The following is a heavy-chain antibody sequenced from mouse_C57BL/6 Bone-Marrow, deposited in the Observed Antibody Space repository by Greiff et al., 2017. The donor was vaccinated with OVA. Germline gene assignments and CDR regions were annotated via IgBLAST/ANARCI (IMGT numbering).Heavy chain of an antibody. D-gene: IGHD4-1*01. V-gene: IGHV5-12*01. CDR2: ISNGGGST. J-gene: IGHJ4*01. Sequence: DVQLVESGGGLVQPGGSLKLSCAASGFTFSDYYMYWVRQTPEKRLEWVAYISNGGGSTYYPDTVKGRFTISRDNAKNTLYLQMSRLKSEDTAMYYCARRTGSYYYAMDYWGQGTSVTVSS. CDR1: GFTFSDYY. CDR3: ARRTGSYYYAMDY.